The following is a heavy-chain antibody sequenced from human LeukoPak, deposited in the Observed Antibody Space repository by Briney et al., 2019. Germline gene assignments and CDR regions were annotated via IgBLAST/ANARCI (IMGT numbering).Heavy chain of an antibody. Sequence: GGSLRLSCAASGFTFSNSAMNWVRQVPGKGLEWVSSIDYDSSYIYYAASVRGRFTISRDNARNSVYLQMNSLRVEETTVYYCARDPLRYLRVGHYDYWGQGTLVAVSS. CDR1: GFTFSNSA. CDR2: IDYDSSYI. J-gene: IGHJ4*02. D-gene: IGHD3-9*01. V-gene: IGHV3-21*01. CDR3: ARDPLRYLRVGHYDY.